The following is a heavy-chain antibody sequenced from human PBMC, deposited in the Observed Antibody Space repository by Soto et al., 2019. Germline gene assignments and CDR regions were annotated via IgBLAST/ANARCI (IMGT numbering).Heavy chain of an antibody. CDR1: GGTFSSYA. Sequence: SVKVSCKASGGTFSSYAISWVRQAPGQGLEWMGGIIPIFGTANYAQKFQGRVTITADKSTSTAYMELGSLRSEDTAVYYCARALAYYDSSGYFADDYYGMDVWGQGTTVTVSS. CDR3: ARALAYYDSSGYFADDYYGMDV. D-gene: IGHD3-22*01. J-gene: IGHJ6*02. V-gene: IGHV1-69*06. CDR2: IIPIFGTA.